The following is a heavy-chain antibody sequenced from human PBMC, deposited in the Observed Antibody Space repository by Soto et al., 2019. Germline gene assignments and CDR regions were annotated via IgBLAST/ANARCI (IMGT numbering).Heavy chain of an antibody. J-gene: IGHJ4*02. V-gene: IGHV3-23*01. Sequence: GGSLRLSCAASGFTFSHYAMTWVRQAPGKGLEWVSSISANGVNTYYADSGEGRFTVSRDDYGNTLFLQMSALSAEDTAVYYCAKTRDDFWSGYYYIFGDWGQGTLVTVSS. CDR3: AKTRDDFWSGYYYIFGD. D-gene: IGHD3-3*01. CDR2: ISANGVNT. CDR1: GFTFSHYA.